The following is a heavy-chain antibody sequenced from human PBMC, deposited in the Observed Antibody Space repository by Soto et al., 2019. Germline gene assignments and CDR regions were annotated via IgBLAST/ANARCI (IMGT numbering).Heavy chain of an antibody. J-gene: IGHJ4*02. D-gene: IGHD3-10*01. Sequence: EVQLLESGGGLVQPGGSLRLSCAASGFTFSSCAMSWVRQAPGKGLEWVSSITDSGGNTHYADSVKGRFIISRDNSKNTLYLQMSSLRAGDTAVYYCAKYHNLDYWGQGTLVTVSS. CDR2: ITDSGGNT. V-gene: IGHV3-23*01. CDR1: GFTFSSCA. CDR3: AKYHNLDY.